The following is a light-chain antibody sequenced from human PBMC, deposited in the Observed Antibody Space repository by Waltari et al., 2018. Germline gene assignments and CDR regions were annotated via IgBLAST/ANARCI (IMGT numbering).Light chain of an antibody. CDR1: QSVLYSSNSQNY. V-gene: IGKV4-1*01. CDR2: WAS. CDR3: QQYYSTPWT. Sequence: DIVMTQSPDSLAVSLGERATINGNSSQSVLYSSNSQNYLAWYQQKPGQPPKLLIYWASTRESGVPDRFSGSESGTDFTLTISSLQAEDVAVYYCQQYYSTPWTFGQGTKVEIK. J-gene: IGKJ1*01.